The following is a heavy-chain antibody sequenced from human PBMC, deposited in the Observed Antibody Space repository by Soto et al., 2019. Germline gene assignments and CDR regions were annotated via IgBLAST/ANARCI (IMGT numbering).Heavy chain of an antibody. CDR1: GGSISSYY. J-gene: IGHJ4*02. V-gene: IGHV4-59*01. D-gene: IGHD4-17*01. CDR3: ARDQNAVNRFDY. Sequence: SETLSLTCTVSGGSISSYYWSWIRQPPGKGLEWIGYICYSGSTNYNPSIKCRVTISVDTSKNQFSLKLSSVTAADTALYYCARDQNAVNRFDYWGQGTLVTVSS. CDR2: ICYSGST.